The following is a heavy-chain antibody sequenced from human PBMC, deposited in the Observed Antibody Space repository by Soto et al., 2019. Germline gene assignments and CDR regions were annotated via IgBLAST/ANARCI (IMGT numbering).Heavy chain of an antibody. CDR1: GFTFSNYA. CDR3: AKRFFGSGSPPGAFDV. D-gene: IGHD3-10*01. J-gene: IGHJ3*01. CDR2: ISSSGNGT. Sequence: GGSLRLSCAASGFTFSNYAMSWVRQAPGKGPEWISFISSSGNGTYYADSVKGRFTVSRDNSKNTLYVQMNNLRAEDTAIYYCAKRFFGSGSPPGAFDVWGQGTMVTVSS. V-gene: IGHV3-23*01.